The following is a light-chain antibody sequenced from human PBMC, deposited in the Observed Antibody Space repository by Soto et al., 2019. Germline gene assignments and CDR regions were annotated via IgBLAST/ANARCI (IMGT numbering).Light chain of an antibody. CDR2: LSSAGSH. CDR3: QTWDTGARVV. Sequence: QPVLTQSPSASASLGASVKLTGTLSSGQSSYAIAWHQQQPEKGPRYLMKLSSAGSHSKGDGIPDRFSGSSSGAERYLTISSLQSEDEADYYCQTWDTGARVVFGGGTKLTVL. J-gene: IGLJ2*01. V-gene: IGLV4-69*01. CDR1: SGQSSYA.